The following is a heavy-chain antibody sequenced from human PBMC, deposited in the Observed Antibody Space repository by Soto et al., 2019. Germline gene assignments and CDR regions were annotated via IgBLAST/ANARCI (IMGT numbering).Heavy chain of an antibody. D-gene: IGHD2-15*01. V-gene: IGHV6-1*01. CDR1: GDSVSSNSAA. Sequence: SQTLSLTCAISGDSVSSNSAAWNWIRQSPSRGLEWLGRTYYRSKWYNDYAVSVKSRITINPDTSKNQFSLQLNSVTPEDTAVYYCARDQEDIVVVGTGYYYYYYGMDVWGQGTTVTVSS. J-gene: IGHJ6*02. CDR3: ARDQEDIVVVGTGYYYYYYGMDV. CDR2: TYYRSKWYN.